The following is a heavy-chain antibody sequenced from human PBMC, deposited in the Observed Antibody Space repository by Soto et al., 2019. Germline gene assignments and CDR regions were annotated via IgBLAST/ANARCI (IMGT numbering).Heavy chain of an antibody. Sequence: QVQLVESGGGVVQPGRSLRLSCAASGFTFSRYAMHWVRLAPGKGLEWVATISSDGTNKYYADSVKGPFTISRDNTKNTVYLQMNSLRAYDTAIYYWAGPEKDFVLVPAAVWGQGTLVTVSS. CDR2: ISSDGTNK. CDR1: GFTFSRYA. J-gene: IGHJ4*02. CDR3: AGPEKDFVLVPAAV. V-gene: IGHV3-30-3*01. D-gene: IGHD2-2*01.